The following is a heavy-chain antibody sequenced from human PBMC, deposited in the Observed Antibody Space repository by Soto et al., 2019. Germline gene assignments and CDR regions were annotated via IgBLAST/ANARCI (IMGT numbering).Heavy chain of an antibody. CDR2: IIPIFGTA. J-gene: IGHJ4*02. CDR3: ARGGHLSDISGYRDY. CDR1: GGTFSSYA. D-gene: IGHD3-22*01. Sequence: GASVKVSCKASGGTFSSYAISWVRQAPGQGLEWMGGIIPIFGTANYAQKFQGRVTITADESTSTAYMELSSLRSEDTAVYYCARGGHLSDISGYRDYWGQGTLVTVSP. V-gene: IGHV1-69*13.